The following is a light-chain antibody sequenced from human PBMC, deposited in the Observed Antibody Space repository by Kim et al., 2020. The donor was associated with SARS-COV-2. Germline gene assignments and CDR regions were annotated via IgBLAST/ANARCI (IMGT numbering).Light chain of an antibody. Sequence: SAAVGDSVTLTCRASQDIGDLLAWFQQRPGKAPKSLIYAASTLQGGVPSKFSGSGSGTDFTLTISSLQPEDFATYYCQYYGTYPYIFGQGTKLEI. V-gene: IGKV1-16*02. CDR3: QYYGTYPYI. CDR2: AAS. J-gene: IGKJ2*01. CDR1: QDIGDL.